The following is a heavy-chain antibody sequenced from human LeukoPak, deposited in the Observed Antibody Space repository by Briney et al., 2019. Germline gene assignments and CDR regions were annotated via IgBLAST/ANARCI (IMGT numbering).Heavy chain of an antibody. D-gene: IGHD6-19*01. CDR1: GGSISSSSYY. Sequence: SETLSLTCTVSGGSISSSSYYWGWIRQPPGKGLEWIGSIYYSGSTYSNPSLKSRVTISVDTSKNQFSLKLSSVTAADTAVYYCASKQWLVRDWFDPWGQGTLVTVSS. J-gene: IGHJ5*02. V-gene: IGHV4-39*01. CDR2: IYYSGST. CDR3: ASKQWLVRDWFDP.